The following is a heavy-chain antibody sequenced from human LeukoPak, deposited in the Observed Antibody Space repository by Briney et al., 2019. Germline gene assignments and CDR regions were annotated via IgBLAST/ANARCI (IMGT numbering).Heavy chain of an antibody. CDR2: IYYSGST. Sequence: PSETLSLTCTVSGGSISSYYWSWIRQPPGKGLEWIGYIYYSGSTNYNPSLKSRVTISVGTSKNQFSLRLSSVTAADTAVYYCARDVSQDSSWDYYYYMDVWGKGTTVTVSS. D-gene: IGHD6-13*01. V-gene: IGHV4-59*01. CDR1: GGSISSYY. J-gene: IGHJ6*03. CDR3: ARDVSQDSSWDYYYYMDV.